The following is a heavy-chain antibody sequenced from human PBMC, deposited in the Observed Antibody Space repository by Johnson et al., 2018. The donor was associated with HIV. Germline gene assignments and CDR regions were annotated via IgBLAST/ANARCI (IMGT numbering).Heavy chain of an antibody. V-gene: IGHV3-11*04. CDR1: GFSVSRNY. CDR3: ARDRGYWDAFDI. J-gene: IGHJ3*02. CDR2: ISSSGRTI. Sequence: VQLVESGGGLVQPGGSLRLSCAASGFSVSRNYKTWVRQAPGKGLESISYISSSGRTIYYADSVKGRFSISRDNAKHSLYLQMNSLRAEDTAVYYCARDRGYWDAFDIWGQGTMVTVSS. D-gene: IGHD3-22*01.